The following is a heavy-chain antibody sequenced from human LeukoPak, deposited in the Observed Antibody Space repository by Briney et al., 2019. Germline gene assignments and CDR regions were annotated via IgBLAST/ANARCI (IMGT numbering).Heavy chain of an antibody. CDR3: ARVPVVVVPAGFDY. CDR2: ISGSGGST. V-gene: IGHV3-23*01. CDR1: GFTFSSYA. Sequence: GGSLRLSCAASGFTFSSYAMSWVRQAPGKGLEWVSAISGSGGSTYYADSVKGRFTISRDNAKNSLYLQMNSLRADDTAVYYCARVPVVVVPAGFDYWGQGTLVTVSS. J-gene: IGHJ4*02. D-gene: IGHD2-15*01.